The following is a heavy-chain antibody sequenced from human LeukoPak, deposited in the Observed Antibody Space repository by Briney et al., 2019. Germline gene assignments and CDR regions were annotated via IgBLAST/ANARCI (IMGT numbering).Heavy chain of an antibody. V-gene: IGHV4-34*01. CDR3: ARDVMGEVDY. J-gene: IGHJ4*02. D-gene: IGHD3-16*01. CDR2: INHSGST. Sequence: PSETLSLACAVYGGSFSGYYWSWIRQPPGKGLEWIGEINHSGSTNYNPSLKSRVTISVDTSKNQFSLKLSSVTAADTAVYYCARDVMGEVDYWGQGTLVTVSS. CDR1: GGSFSGYY.